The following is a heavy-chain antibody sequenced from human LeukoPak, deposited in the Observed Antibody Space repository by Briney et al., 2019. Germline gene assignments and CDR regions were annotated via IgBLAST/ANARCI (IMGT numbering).Heavy chain of an antibody. CDR2: IYHSATS. CDR3: AGETDAFDI. Sequence: SETLSLTCTVSGGSIRSDGYYWSWIRQAPGKGLEWIGYIYHSATSYYNPSLQSRVTLSVDRSKNQFSLRLSSVTAADTAVYYCAGETDAFDIWGQGTMVTVSS. CDR1: GGSIRSDGYY. V-gene: IGHV4-30-2*01. J-gene: IGHJ3*02.